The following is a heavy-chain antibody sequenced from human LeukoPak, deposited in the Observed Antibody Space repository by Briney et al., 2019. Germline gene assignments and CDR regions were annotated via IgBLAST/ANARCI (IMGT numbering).Heavy chain of an antibody. J-gene: IGHJ6*02. V-gene: IGHV3-21*01. Sequence: PGGSLRLSCAASGFTFSSYSMNWVRQAPGKGLEWVSSISSSSSYIYYADSVKGRFTISRDNAKNSLYLQMNSLRAEDTAVYYCARVGGTHYYDSSGYYSGGYYGMDVWGQGTTVTASS. CDR1: GFTFSSYS. D-gene: IGHD3-22*01. CDR2: ISSSSSYI. CDR3: ARVGGTHYYDSSGYYSGGYYGMDV.